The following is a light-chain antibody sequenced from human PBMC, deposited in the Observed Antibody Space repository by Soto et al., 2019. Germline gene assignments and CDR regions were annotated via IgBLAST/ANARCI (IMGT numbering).Light chain of an antibody. V-gene: IGKV3-20*01. CDR1: QSVAKNY. J-gene: IGKJ1*01. Sequence: EIVLTQSPGTLSLSPGERATLSCRASQSVAKNYLAWYQQEPRQAPRLLIYDASTRATGIPDRFSGSGSGTDFTLTISRLEPEDFAVYYCHQYASSPPTFGEGTKVEIK. CDR3: HQYASSPPT. CDR2: DAS.